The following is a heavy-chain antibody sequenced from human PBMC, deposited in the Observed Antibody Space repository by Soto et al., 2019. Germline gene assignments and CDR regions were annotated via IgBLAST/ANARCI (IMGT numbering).Heavy chain of an antibody. D-gene: IGHD2-8*01. CDR3: AIQDCTNDVCLEAAVTVGGALEY. J-gene: IGHJ4*02. Sequence: EVQLVESGGGLVQTGKALRLSCAASGITFRKDWMHWVRQAPGKGPVWVSYISSDGTTTDYADSVKGRFTISRDNAKNTLYLQMDSLRVEDTAVYYCAIQDCTNDVCLEAAVTVGGALEYWGQGAQVTVSS. CDR1: GITFRKDW. CDR2: ISSDGTTT. V-gene: IGHV3-74*01.